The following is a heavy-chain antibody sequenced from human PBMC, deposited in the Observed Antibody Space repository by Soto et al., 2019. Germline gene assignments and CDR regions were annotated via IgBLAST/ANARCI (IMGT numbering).Heavy chain of an antibody. J-gene: IGHJ5*02. D-gene: IGHD3-10*01. Sequence: QLQLQGSGPGLVKPSETLSLTCTVAGGSVNNNGYYWALIRQPPGKGLEWIGSVYHNGNTYSNLSLKSRVTMSVDTSKNQFSLTLRSVTAADTAVYYCARQTLDYYTSGTYSNWFDPWGQGNLVTVSS. CDR1: GGSVNNNGYY. CDR2: VYHNGNT. CDR3: ARQTLDYYTSGTYSNWFDP. V-gene: IGHV4-39*01.